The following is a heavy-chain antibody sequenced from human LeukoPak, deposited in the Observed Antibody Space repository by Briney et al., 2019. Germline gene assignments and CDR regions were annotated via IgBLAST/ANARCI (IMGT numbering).Heavy chain of an antibody. V-gene: IGHV5-51*01. J-gene: IGHJ5*02. CDR2: IYPGDSDT. Sequence: GESLKISCKVSGYSFTSYWIGWVRQMPGKGLEWMGIIYPGDSDTRYSPSFQGQVTISADKSISTAYLQWSSLKASDTAMYYCARRASSKAYYDFWSRTGDWFDLWGQGTLVTVSS. D-gene: IGHD3-3*01. CDR3: ARRASSKAYYDFWSRTGDWFDL. CDR1: GYSFTSYW.